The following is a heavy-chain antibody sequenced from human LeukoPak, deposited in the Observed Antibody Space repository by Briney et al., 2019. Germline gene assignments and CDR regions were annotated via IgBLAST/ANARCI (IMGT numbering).Heavy chain of an antibody. CDR1: GGSISSSNW. J-gene: IGHJ3*02. Sequence: PSGTLSLTCAVSGGSISSSNWWSWVRQPPGKGLEWIGEIYHSGSTNYNPSLKSRVTISVGKSKNQFSLKLSSVTAADTAVYYCARDVSYGYRYGAFDIWGQGTMVTVSS. D-gene: IGHD5-18*01. CDR2: IYHSGST. CDR3: ARDVSYGYRYGAFDI. V-gene: IGHV4-4*02.